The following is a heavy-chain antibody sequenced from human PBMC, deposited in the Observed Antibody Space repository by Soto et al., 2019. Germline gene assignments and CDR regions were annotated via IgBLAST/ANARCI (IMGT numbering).Heavy chain of an antibody. Sequence: QVQLVESGGGVVQPGRSLRLSCAASGFTFGIYAMHWVRQAPGKGLEWVAVISYDGSNKYYADSVKGRFTISRDNSKNTRYLQMNSLRTEDTAVYYCARARLDTPALDYWGQGTLVTVSS. CDR2: ISYDGSNK. J-gene: IGHJ4*02. CDR1: GFTFGIYA. D-gene: IGHD2-2*01. V-gene: IGHV3-30-3*01. CDR3: ARARLDTPALDY.